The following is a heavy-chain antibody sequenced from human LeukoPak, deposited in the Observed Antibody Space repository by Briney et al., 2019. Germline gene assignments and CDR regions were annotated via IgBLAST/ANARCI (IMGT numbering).Heavy chain of an antibody. Sequence: SGGSLRLSCAASGFTFSSYGMHWVRQAPGKGLEWVAVISYDGSNKYYADSVKGRFTISRDNSKNTLYLQMNSLRAEDTAVYYCARGMAARPLGGYFDYWGQGTLVTVSS. D-gene: IGHD6-6*01. V-gene: IGHV3-30*03. CDR3: ARGMAARPLGGYFDY. J-gene: IGHJ4*02. CDR2: ISYDGSNK. CDR1: GFTFSSYG.